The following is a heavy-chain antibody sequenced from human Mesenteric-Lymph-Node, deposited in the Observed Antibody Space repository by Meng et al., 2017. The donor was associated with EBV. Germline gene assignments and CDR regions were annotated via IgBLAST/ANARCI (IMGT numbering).Heavy chain of an antibody. CDR1: GGSVSSAGYY. CDR3: AGRRVASSWADY. D-gene: IGHD6-13*01. Sequence: QVQLPESGPGLVKPSQTLSLTCAVSGGSVSSAGYYWNWIRQPPGKGLEWIGNVYYGGSAYYNPSLKSRVTISADTSNNQFSLTLSSVTAADTAVYYCAGRRVASSWADYWGQGTLVTVSS. CDR2: VYYGGSA. V-gene: IGHV4-30-2*03. J-gene: IGHJ4*02.